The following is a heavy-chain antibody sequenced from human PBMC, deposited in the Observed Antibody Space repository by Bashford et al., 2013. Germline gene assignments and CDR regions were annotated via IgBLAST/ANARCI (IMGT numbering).Heavy chain of an antibody. CDR1: GYTFTGYY. CDR2: INPNSGGT. Sequence: ASVKVSCKASGYTFTGYYMHWVRQAPGQGLEWMGWINPNSGGTNYAQKFQGRVTMTRDTSISTAYMELSRLRSDDTAVYYCARDHPQRYCSSTSCPPGGFDYWGQGTLVTVSS. V-gene: IGHV1-2*02. J-gene: IGHJ4*02. CDR3: ARDHPQRYCSSTSCPPGGFDY. D-gene: IGHD2-2*01.